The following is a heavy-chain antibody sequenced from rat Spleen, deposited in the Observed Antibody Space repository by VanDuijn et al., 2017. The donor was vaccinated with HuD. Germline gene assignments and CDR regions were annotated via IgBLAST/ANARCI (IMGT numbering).Heavy chain of an antibody. CDR3: TRHGGLRNWFAY. CDR2: ITADGVGT. D-gene: IGHD1-11*01. V-gene: IGHV5-58*01. Sequence: EVQLVETGGDLVQPGRSLKLSCVASGFTFSRYWMYWIRQAPGKGLEWVSSITADGVGTYYPDSVKGRFTIFRDDAKNIQYLQMDSLRSEDTATYYCTRHGGLRNWFAYWGQGTLVTVSS. CDR1: GFTFSRYW. J-gene: IGHJ3*01.